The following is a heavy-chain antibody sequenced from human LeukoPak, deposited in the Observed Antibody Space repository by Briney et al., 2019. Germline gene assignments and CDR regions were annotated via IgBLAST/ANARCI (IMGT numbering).Heavy chain of an antibody. D-gene: IGHD3-16*02. CDR2: INHSGST. CDR3: ARVRYDYAWGSYRPPFDY. Sequence: PSETLSLTCAVYGGSFSGDYWSWIRQPPGKGLDLIGEINHSGSTNYNPSLKSRVTISVDTSKNQFSLKLSSVTAADTAVYYCARVRYDYAWGSYRPPFDYWGQGTLVTVSS. CDR1: GGSFSGDY. V-gene: IGHV4-34*01. J-gene: IGHJ4*02.